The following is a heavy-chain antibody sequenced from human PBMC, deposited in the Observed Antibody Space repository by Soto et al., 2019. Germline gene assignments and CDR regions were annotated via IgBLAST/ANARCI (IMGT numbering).Heavy chain of an antibody. CDR1: GFPVSSKY. D-gene: IGHD2-21*01. V-gene: IGHV3-53*04. Sequence: GGSLRLSCAASGFPVSSKYMSWVRQAPGKGLEWVSVIYSGGSTYYADSVKGRFTISRHNSKNTLYLQMNSLRAEDTAVYYCARESRGDITFDIWGQGTMVTVSS. J-gene: IGHJ3*02. CDR2: IYSGGST. CDR3: ARESRGDITFDI.